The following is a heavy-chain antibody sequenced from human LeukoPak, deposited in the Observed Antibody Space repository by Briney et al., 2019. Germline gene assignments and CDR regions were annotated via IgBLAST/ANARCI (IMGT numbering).Heavy chain of an antibody. CDR2: INHSGST. Sequence: KPSETLSLTCAVYGGSFSGYYWSWIRQPPGKGLEWIGEINHSGSTNYNPSLKSRVTISVDTTKNQFSLKLISMTAADTAVYYCARLDYAWDYWGQGTLVTVSS. V-gene: IGHV4-34*01. D-gene: IGHD4-17*01. J-gene: IGHJ4*02. CDR3: ARLDYAWDY. CDR1: GGSFSGYY.